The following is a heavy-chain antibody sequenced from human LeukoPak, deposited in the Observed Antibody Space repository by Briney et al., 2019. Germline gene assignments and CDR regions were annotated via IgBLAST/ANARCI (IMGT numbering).Heavy chain of an antibody. CDR3: ARDKYSSSS. D-gene: IGHD6-13*01. V-gene: IGHV3-30-3*01. J-gene: IGHJ5*02. CDR1: GFTFSSYA. Sequence: GGSLRLSCAASGFTFSSYAMHWVRQAPGKGLEWVAVISYDGSNKYYADSVKGRFTISRDNSKNTLYLQMNSLRAEDTAVYYCARDKYSSSSWGQGTLSPSPQ. CDR2: ISYDGSNK.